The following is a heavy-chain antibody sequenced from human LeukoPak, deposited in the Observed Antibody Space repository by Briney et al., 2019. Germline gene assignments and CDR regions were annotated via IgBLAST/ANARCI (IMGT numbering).Heavy chain of an antibody. CDR3: ARRKSKENIDY. CDR1: GGSFSGYY. D-gene: IGHD1-14*01. CDR2: INHSGST. V-gene: IGHV4-34*01. Sequence: PSETLSLTCAVYGGSFSGYYWSWIRQPPGKGLEWIGEINHSGSTNYNPSLKSRVTISVDTSKNQFSLKLSSVTAADTAVYYCARRKSKENIDYWGQGTLVTVSS. J-gene: IGHJ4*02.